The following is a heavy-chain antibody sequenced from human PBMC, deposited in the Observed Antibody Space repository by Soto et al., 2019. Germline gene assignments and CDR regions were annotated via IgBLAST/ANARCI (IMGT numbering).Heavy chain of an antibody. D-gene: IGHD6-13*01. Sequence: SETLSLTCTVSGGSISSYYWSWIRQPPGKGLEWIGYIYYSGSTNYNPSLKSRVTISVDTSKNQFSLKLSSVTAADTAMYYCARHAPLLGSWYYFDYWGQGTLVTVSS. V-gene: IGHV4-59*08. CDR1: GGSISSYY. CDR2: IYYSGST. J-gene: IGHJ4*02. CDR3: ARHAPLLGSWYYFDY.